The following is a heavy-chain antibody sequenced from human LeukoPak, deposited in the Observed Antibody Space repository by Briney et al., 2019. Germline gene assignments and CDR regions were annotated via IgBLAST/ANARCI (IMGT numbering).Heavy chain of an antibody. CDR1: GFTFSNAW. J-gene: IGHJ4*02. V-gene: IGHV3-23*01. CDR3: AKDGYYDSSGPIDY. D-gene: IGHD3-22*01. Sequence: GGSLRLSCAASGFTFSNAWMSWVRQAPGKGLEWVSGISGSGGGTDYADSVKGRFTISRDNSKNTLYLQMNSLRAEDTAVYYCAKDGYYDSSGPIDYWGQGTLVPVSS. CDR2: ISGSGGGT.